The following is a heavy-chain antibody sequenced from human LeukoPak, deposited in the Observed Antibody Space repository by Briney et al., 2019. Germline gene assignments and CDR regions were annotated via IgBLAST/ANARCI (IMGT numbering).Heavy chain of an antibody. V-gene: IGHV3-21*01. CDR2: MSSDSSYI. CDR3: ARETDSGSYYEGFDI. J-gene: IGHJ3*02. Sequence: GGSLRLSCSAFGLTFSTSSMNWVRQAPGKGLEWVSCMSSDSSYIYYADSVKGRFPISRDNGKNSLYLQMESLRAEDTAVYYCARETDSGSYYEGFDIWRQGTMVTV. D-gene: IGHD1-26*01. CDR1: GLTFSTSS.